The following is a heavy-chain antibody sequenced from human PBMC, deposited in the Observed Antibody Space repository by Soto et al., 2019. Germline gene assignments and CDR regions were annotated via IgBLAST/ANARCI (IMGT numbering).Heavy chain of an antibody. Sequence: QVRLQESGPGLVKPSETLSLTCTVSGGSISSYYWSWIRQPPGKGLEWVGYMYKTGSTIYNPSLKRRVTISVDTSKNQFSLKLNSVTPADTAVYYCARDLWGYCGADCYPLDAWGQGTMVTVSS. D-gene: IGHD2-21*02. CDR1: GGSISSYY. V-gene: IGHV4-59*01. J-gene: IGHJ6*02. CDR3: ARDLWGYCGADCYPLDA. CDR2: MYKTGST.